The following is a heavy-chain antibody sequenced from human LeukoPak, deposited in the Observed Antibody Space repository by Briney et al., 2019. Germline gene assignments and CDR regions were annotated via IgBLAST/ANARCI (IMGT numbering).Heavy chain of an antibody. J-gene: IGHJ4*02. CDR3: ARGRARSSSWYWGTIDY. CDR1: GFTFSSYG. D-gene: IGHD6-13*01. V-gene: IGHV3-33*01. Sequence: PGGSLRLSCAASGFTFSSYGMHWVRQAPGKGLEWVALIWYDGTNRYYADSVKGRFTISRDNSNNTLYLQMNSLRAEDTAVYYCARGRARSSSWYWGTIDYGGQGTLVTVSS. CDR2: IWYDGTNR.